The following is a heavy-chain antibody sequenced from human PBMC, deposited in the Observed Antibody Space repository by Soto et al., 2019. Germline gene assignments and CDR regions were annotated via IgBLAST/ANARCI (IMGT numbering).Heavy chain of an antibody. J-gene: IGHJ4*02. CDR3: ARDLGYSAFAVHY. CDR2: IRVNNGDT. Sequence: QVQLVQSGAEVKKPGASVKVSCKASGYTFTNSGFSWVRQAPGQGLEWVGWIRVNNGDTHYAQKLQGRVTMTTDTSTSTDFMELRSLRSDDTAVYYCARDLGYSAFAVHYWGQGTLITVSS. V-gene: IGHV1-18*01. CDR1: GYTFTNSG. D-gene: IGHD4-4*01.